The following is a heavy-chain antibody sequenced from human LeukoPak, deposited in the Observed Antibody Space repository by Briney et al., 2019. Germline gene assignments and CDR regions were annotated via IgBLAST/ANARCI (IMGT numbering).Heavy chain of an antibody. V-gene: IGHV4-30-4*01. Sequence: SETLSLTCTVSGGSISSGDYYWSWIRQPPGKGLEWIGYIYYSGSTYYNPSLKSRVTISVDTSKNQFSLKLSSVTAADTAIYYCARDPNIVATITLRAFDIWGQGTTVTVSS. CDR3: ARDPNIVATITLRAFDI. CDR1: GGSISSGDYY. CDR2: IYYSGST. J-gene: IGHJ3*02. D-gene: IGHD5-12*01.